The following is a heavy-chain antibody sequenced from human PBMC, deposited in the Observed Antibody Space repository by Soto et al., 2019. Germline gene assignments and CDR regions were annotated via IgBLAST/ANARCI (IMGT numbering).Heavy chain of an antibody. CDR1: GFTFSSYG. CDR2: MWSEGGNK. J-gene: IGHJ4*02. CDR3: ARDPPDDSSGYFSLDY. Sequence: QVQLVESGGVVVQPGRSLRLSCAASGFTFSSYGMHWVRQAPGKGLEWVAVMWSEGGNKHYADSVKGRFTISRDNSKNALYLQMNSLRAEDTAVYCCARDPPDDSSGYFSLDYWGQGTLVTVSS. D-gene: IGHD3-22*01. V-gene: IGHV3-33*01.